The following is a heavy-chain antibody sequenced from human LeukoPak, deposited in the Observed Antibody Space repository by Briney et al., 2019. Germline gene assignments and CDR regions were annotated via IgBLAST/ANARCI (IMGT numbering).Heavy chain of an antibody. J-gene: IGHJ3*02. V-gene: IGHV4-59*08. CDR3: AKHTLVGARNAFDI. Sequence: SETLSPTCKVSGGSISSYYWSWIRQPPGKGLEWIGYMYYSGNTNYNPSLKSGVTTSVDSSKNPFTMKLSSVTAPDTAVYYGAKHTLVGARNAFDIWGQGTMVTVSS. CDR1: GGSISSYY. D-gene: IGHD1-26*01. CDR2: MYYSGNT.